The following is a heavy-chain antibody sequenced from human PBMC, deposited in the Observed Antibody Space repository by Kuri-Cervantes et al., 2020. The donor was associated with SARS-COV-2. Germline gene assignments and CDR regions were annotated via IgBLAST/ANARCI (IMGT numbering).Heavy chain of an antibody. V-gene: IGHV1-46*01. Sequence: ASVKVSCKASGYTFTSCYMHWVRQAPGQGLEWMGIINPSGGSTSYAQKFQGRVTMTRDTSTSTVYMELSSLRSEDTAVYYCASSPLGGGIDYWGQGTLVTVSS. CDR2: INPSGGST. CDR1: GYTFTSCY. D-gene: IGHD1-26*01. J-gene: IGHJ4*02. CDR3: ASSPLGGGIDY.